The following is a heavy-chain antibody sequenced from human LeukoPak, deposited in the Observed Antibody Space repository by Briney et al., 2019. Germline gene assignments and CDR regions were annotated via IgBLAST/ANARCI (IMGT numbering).Heavy chain of an antibody. CDR3: ARDSYSSSSDL. CDR1: GGSISSGSYY. D-gene: IGHD6-13*01. Sequence: NTSQTLSLTCTVSGGSISSGSYYWSWIRQPAGKGLEWIGRIYTSGSTNYNPSLKSRVTISVDTSKNQFSLKLSSVTAADTAVYYCARDSYSSSSDLWGRGTLVTVSS. CDR2: IYTSGST. V-gene: IGHV4-61*02. J-gene: IGHJ2*01.